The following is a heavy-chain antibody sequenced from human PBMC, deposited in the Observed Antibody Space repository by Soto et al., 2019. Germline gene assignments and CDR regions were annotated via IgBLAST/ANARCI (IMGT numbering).Heavy chain of an antibody. V-gene: IGHV5-51*01. CDR3: ARRHPAYCGGDCYYYYYGMDV. CDR2: IYPGDSDT. Sequence: PGESLKISCKGSGYSFTSYWIGWVRQMPGKGLEWMGIIYPGDSDTRYSPSFQGQVTISADKSISTAYLQWSSLKASDTAMYYCARRHPAYCGGDCYYYYYGMDVWGQGTTVTVSS. J-gene: IGHJ6*02. D-gene: IGHD2-21*02. CDR1: GYSFTSYW.